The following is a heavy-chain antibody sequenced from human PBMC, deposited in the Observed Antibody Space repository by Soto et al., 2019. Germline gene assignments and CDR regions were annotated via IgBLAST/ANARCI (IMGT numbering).Heavy chain of an antibody. CDR1: GFTFSSYA. CDR3: AKDRGGYDFPGGLADH. V-gene: IGHV3-23*01. CDR2: ISGSGGST. J-gene: IGHJ4*02. Sequence: GGSLRLSCAASGFTFSSYAMSWVRQAPGKGLEWVSAISGSGGSTYYADSVKGRFTISRDNSKNTLYLQMNSLRAEDTALYYCAKDRGGYDFPGGLADHWGQGTLVTVSS. D-gene: IGHD5-12*01.